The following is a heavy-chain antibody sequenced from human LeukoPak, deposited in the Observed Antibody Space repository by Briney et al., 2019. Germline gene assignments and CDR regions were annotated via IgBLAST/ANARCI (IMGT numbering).Heavy chain of an antibody. Sequence: SETLSLTCTVSGASVGSRSYYWGWIRQPPGKGLEWIGSINYDGSTSYNPSLRSRVTISVDTSKNQFSLKLSSVTAADTAVYYCARVWVDTAMADWGQGTLVTVSS. V-gene: IGHV4-39*07. CDR1: GASVGSRSYY. CDR3: ARVWVDTAMAD. D-gene: IGHD5-18*01. CDR2: INYDGST. J-gene: IGHJ4*02.